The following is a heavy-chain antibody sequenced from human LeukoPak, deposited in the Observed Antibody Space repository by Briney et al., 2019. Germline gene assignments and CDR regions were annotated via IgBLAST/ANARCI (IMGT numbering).Heavy chain of an antibody. Sequence: GGSLRLSCAASGFTFSSYSMNWVRQAPGKGLEWVAVISYDGSNKYYADSVKGRFTISRDNSKNTLYLQMNSLRAEDTAVYYCARAMNYDFWSGYLPWGQGTLVTVSS. D-gene: IGHD3-3*01. CDR2: ISYDGSNK. J-gene: IGHJ5*02. V-gene: IGHV3-30*03. CDR3: ARAMNYDFWSGYLP. CDR1: GFTFSSYS.